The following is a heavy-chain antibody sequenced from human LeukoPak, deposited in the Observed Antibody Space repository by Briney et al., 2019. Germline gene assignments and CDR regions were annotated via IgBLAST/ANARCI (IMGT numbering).Heavy chain of an antibody. D-gene: IGHD3-22*01. Sequence: GGSLRLSCAASGFTFSSYGMHWVRQAPGKGLEWVAFIRYDGSNKYYADSVKGRFTISRDNSKNTLYLQMNSLRAEDTAVYYCAKADDSSGYYPEYWGQGTLVTVSS. CDR1: GFTFSSYG. J-gene: IGHJ4*02. V-gene: IGHV3-30*02. CDR3: AKADDSSGYYPEY. CDR2: IRYDGSNK.